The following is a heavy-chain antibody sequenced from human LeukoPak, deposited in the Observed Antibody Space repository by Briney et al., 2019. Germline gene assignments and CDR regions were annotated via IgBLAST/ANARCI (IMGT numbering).Heavy chain of an antibody. CDR1: GGSFSSYA. V-gene: IGHV1-69*13. CDR2: IIPLFGTA. Sequence: GASVKVSCKASGGSFSSYAISWVRQAPRQGLEWMGGIIPLFGTANYAQKFLGRVIITADESTSTTHMYLSSLKSEDTAVYYCAREWAGYGSGSYFYYWGQGTLVTVSS. CDR3: AREWAGYGSGSYFYY. D-gene: IGHD3-10*01. J-gene: IGHJ4*02.